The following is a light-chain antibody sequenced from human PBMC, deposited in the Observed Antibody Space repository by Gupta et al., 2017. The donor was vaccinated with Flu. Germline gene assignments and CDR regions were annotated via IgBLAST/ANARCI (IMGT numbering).Light chain of an antibody. V-gene: IGKV4-1*01. CDR2: WAS. CDR3: QQYYDAPWT. Sequence: CKSSQTVLYSSNNKNYISWYQQRPGQPPKLLIYWASTRESGVPDRFSGSGSGTDFSLTISGLQAEDVAVYYCQQYYDAPWTFGQGTKVELK. CDR1: QTVLYSSNNKNY. J-gene: IGKJ1*01.